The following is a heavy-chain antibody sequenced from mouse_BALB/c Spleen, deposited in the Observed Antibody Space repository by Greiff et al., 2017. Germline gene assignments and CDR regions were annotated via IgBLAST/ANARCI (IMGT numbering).Heavy chain of an antibody. CDR2: INSNGGST. D-gene: IGHD1-1*01. J-gene: IGHJ2*01. V-gene: IGHV5-6-3*01. Sequence: DVMLVESGGGLVQPGGSLKLSCAASGFTFSSYGMSWVRQTPDKRLELVATINSNGGSTYYPDSVKGRFTISRDNAKNTLYLQMSSLKSEDTAMYYCARGHYYGPYFDYWGQGTTLTVSS. CDR1: GFTFSSYG. CDR3: ARGHYYGPYFDY.